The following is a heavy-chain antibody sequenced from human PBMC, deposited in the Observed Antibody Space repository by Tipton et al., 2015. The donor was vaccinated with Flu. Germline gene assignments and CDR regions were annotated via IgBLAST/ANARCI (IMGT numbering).Heavy chain of an antibody. CDR3: AGRDYSNYVSEPKNWFHP. D-gene: IGHD4-11*01. CDR1: GDSIRSDYY. J-gene: IGHJ5*02. V-gene: IGHV4-38-2*02. Sequence: TLSLTCTVSGDSIRSDYYWGWIRQSPGKGLEWIGNIFHTGNTYHNPSLKSRVTISVDTSKNQFSLKLSSVTAADTAVYYCAGRDYSNYVSEPKNWFHPWGQGTLVTVSS. CDR2: IFHTGNT.